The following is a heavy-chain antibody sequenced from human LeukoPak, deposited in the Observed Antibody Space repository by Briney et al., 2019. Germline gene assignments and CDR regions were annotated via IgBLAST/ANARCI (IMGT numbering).Heavy chain of an antibody. CDR2: ISDSGGRT. D-gene: IGHD2-15*01. J-gene: IGHJ4*02. CDR1: GFTFSSYA. Sequence: GGSLRLSCAASGFTFSSYAMSWVRQAPGKGLEWVSAISDSGGRTYYADSVKGRFTISRDNAKNSLYLQMNSLRADDTALYYCARSRYCSGGSCQNFDYWGQGALVTVSS. CDR3: ARSRYCSGGSCQNFDY. V-gene: IGHV3-23*01.